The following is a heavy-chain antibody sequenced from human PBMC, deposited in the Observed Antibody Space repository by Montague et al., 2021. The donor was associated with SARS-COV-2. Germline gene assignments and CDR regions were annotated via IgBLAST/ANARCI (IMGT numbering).Heavy chain of an antibody. D-gene: IGHD3-9*01. CDR3: ARTYCDILPDLYYFDY. Sequence: PALVKPTQTLTLTCTFSGFSLSTSGMCVSWIRQPPGKALEWLALIDWDDDKYYSTSLKTRLTISKDTSKNQVVLTMTNMDPVDTATYYCARTYCDILPDLYYFDYWGQGTLVTVSS. J-gene: IGHJ4*02. CDR1: GFSLSTSGMC. V-gene: IGHV2-70*01. CDR2: IDWDDDK.